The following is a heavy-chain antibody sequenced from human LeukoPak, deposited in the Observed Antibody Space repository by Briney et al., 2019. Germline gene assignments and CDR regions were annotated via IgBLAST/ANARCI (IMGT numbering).Heavy chain of an antibody. V-gene: IGHV4-4*07. J-gene: IGHJ4*02. CDR2: IYTSGST. D-gene: IGHD5-24*01. Sequence: SETLSLTCTISGGSISSYYWSWIRQPAGKGLEWIGRIYTSGSTNYNPSLKSRVTMSVDTSKNQFSLKLSSVTAADTAVYYCAREFSRDGYNRFLDYWGQGTLVTVSS. CDR1: GGSISSYY. CDR3: AREFSRDGYNRFLDY.